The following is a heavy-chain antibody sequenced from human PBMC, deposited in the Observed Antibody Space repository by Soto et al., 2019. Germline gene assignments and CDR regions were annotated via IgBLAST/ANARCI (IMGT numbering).Heavy chain of an antibody. CDR3: XXXXXXXXXXXXDY. CDR1: GYSFTSYX. CDR2: IYPGDSDT. V-gene: IGHV5-51*01. Sequence: EVQLVQSGAEVKKPGESLKISCKGSGYSFTSYXXXXXXXXXXXXXXWMGIIYPGDSDTRYSPSFQGQVTVSADKSXXXXXXXXXXXXXXXXXXXXXXXXXXXXXXXXXDYWGQGTLVTVSS. J-gene: IGHJ4*02.